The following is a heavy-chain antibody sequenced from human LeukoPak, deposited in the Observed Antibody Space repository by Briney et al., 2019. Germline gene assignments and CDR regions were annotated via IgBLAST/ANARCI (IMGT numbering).Heavy chain of an antibody. D-gene: IGHD6-13*01. J-gene: IGHJ4*02. Sequence: KTSETLSLTCTVSGGSISSGGYYWSWIRQHPGKGLEWIGYIYYSGSTYYNPSLKSRVTISVDTSKNQFSLKLSSVTAADTAVYYCARAVSSWHYYFDYWGQGTLVTVSS. CDR1: GGSISSGGYY. CDR2: IYYSGST. CDR3: ARAVSSWHYYFDY. V-gene: IGHV4-31*03.